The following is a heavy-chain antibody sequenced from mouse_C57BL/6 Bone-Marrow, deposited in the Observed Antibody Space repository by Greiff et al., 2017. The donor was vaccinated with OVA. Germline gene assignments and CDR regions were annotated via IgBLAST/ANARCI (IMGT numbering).Heavy chain of an antibody. J-gene: IGHJ1*03. D-gene: IGHD2-1*01. CDR1: GFTFTDYY. V-gene: IGHV7-3*01. Sequence: DVQLQESGGGLVQPGGSLSLSCAASGFTFTDYYMSWVRQPPGKALEWLGFIRNKANGYTTEYSASVKGRFTISRDNSQSILYLQMNSLRAEDSATYYCARYAIYYGNSYWYFDVWGTGTTVTVSS. CDR3: ARYAIYYGNSYWYFDV. CDR2: IRNKANGYTT.